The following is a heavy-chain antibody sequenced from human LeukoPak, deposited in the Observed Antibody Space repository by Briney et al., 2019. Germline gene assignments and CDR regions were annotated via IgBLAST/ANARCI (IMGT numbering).Heavy chain of an antibody. D-gene: IGHD3-22*01. V-gene: IGHV3-48*02. CDR1: GFTFTIYG. CDR3: ARDFRYRDSSGYYSFDY. J-gene: IGHJ4*02. Sequence: GGSLRLSCAASGFTFTIYGMNWLRQAPGKGLEWVSYLSGRSDSIHYAESVKGRFTISRDNARNSLYLQMNSLRDEDTAVYYCARDFRYRDSSGYYSFDYWGQGTLVTVSS. CDR2: LSGRSDSI.